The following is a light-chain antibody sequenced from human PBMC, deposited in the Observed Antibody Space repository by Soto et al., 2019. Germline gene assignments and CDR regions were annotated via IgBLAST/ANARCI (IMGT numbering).Light chain of an antibody. CDR1: SSDVGGYNY. J-gene: IGLJ2*01. CDR3: SSYTSSSTRV. Sequence: SALTQPASVSGSPGQSITISCTGTSSDVGGYNYVSWYQQHPGKAPKLMIYDVSSRPSGVSYRFSGSKSGNTASLTISGLQAEDEADYYCSSYTSSSTRVFGGGTKLTVL. CDR2: DVS. V-gene: IGLV2-14*01.